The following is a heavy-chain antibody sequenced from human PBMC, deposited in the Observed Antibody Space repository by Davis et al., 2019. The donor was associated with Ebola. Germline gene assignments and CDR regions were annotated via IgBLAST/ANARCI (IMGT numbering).Heavy chain of an antibody. J-gene: IGHJ6*02. V-gene: IGHV3-33*06. CDR1: GFTFKSYG. CDR3: AKDCYNGNGCFYTLDV. D-gene: IGHD3-16*01. CDR2: IWYDGSNT. Sequence: PGGSLRLSCAASGFTFKSYGMYWVRQAPGKGLEWVAMIWYDGSNTQYADSVKGRFTISRDNSKNTVYLQMISLRAEDTAVYYCAKDCYNGNGCFYTLDVWGQGTTVTVSS.